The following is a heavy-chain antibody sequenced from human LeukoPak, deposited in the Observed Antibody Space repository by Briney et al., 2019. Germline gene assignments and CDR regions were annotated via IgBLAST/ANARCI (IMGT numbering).Heavy chain of an antibody. CDR2: IYPGDSDT. CDR1: GYTFTSYW. D-gene: IGHD2-15*01. CDR3: ARQEYCSGGSCYTWFDP. V-gene: IGHV5-51*01. Sequence: GESLKISCRGSGYTFTSYWIGWVRQMPGKGLEWMGIIYPGDSDTRYSPSFQGQVTISADKSISTAYLQWSSLKASDTAMYYCARQEYCSGGSCYTWFDPWGQGTLVTVSS. J-gene: IGHJ5*02.